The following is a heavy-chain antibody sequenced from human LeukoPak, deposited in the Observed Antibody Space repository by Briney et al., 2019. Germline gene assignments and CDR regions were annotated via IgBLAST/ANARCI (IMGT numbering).Heavy chain of an antibody. Sequence: SVKVSCKASGGTFSSYTISWVRQAPGQGLEWMGRIIPILGIANYAQKFQGRVTITGDKSTSTAYMELSSLRSEDTAVYYCARDKRRDGYNSWGQGTLVTVSS. CDR3: ARDKRRDGYNS. CDR2: IIPILGIA. D-gene: IGHD5-24*01. V-gene: IGHV1-69*04. J-gene: IGHJ4*02. CDR1: GGTFSSYT.